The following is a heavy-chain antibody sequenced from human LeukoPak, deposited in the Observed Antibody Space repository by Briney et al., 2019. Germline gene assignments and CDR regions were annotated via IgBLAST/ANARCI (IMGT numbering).Heavy chain of an antibody. Sequence: PSETLSLTCAVYGGSLNGHYWSWIRQPPGKGLEWIGEGSDIGGTKFNPSLKSRVSISADTSKNQFSLKLTSMTAADTAVYYCARRRDPPYWYFDPWGRGTLVIVTS. CDR1: GGSLNGHY. CDR2: GSDIGGT. J-gene: IGHJ2*01. V-gene: IGHV4-34*01. CDR3: ARRRDPPYWYFDP.